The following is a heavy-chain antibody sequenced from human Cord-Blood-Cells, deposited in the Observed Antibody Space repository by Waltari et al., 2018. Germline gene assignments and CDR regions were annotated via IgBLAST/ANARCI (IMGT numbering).Heavy chain of an antibody. CDR2: INHSGST. V-gene: IGHV4-34*01. Sequence: QVQLQQWGAGLLKPSETLSLTCAVYGGSFSGYYWSWIRQPPGKGLEWIGEINHSGSTNYNPSLKSRVTISVDTSKNQFSLKLSSVTAADTAVYYCARVRGLCSSSWYFDYWGQGTLVTVSS. J-gene: IGHJ4*02. D-gene: IGHD6-13*01. CDR3: ARVRGLCSSSWYFDY. CDR1: GGSFSGYY.